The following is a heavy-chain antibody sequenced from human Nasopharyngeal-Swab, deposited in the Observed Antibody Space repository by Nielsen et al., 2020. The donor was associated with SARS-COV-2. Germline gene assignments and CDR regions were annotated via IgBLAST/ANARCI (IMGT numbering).Heavy chain of an antibody. D-gene: IGHD4-17*01. CDR2: ISWNSGSI. Sequence: GGSLRLSCAASGFTFADYAMHWVRQAPGKGLEWVSGISWNSGSIGYADSVKGRFTISRDNAKNSLYLQMNSLRAEDTALYYCAKVGGDDRDYWGQGTLVTVSS. J-gene: IGHJ4*02. CDR3: AKVGGDDRDY. CDR1: GFTFADYA. V-gene: IGHV3-9*01.